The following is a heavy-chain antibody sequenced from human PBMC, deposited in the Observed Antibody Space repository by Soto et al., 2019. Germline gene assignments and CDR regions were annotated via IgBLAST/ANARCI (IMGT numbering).Heavy chain of an antibody. CDR2: ITPMFGKA. V-gene: IGHV1-69*06. CDR1: GGTYGSDT. Sequence: QVQLVQSGAEVKKPGSSAKVSCQASGGTYGSDTISWVRQAPGQGLEWVGGITPMFGKADYAHKFQGRVTITADKSTSTAYMELTSLRSEDTAIYYCARENLNTWIHSYSGMDVWGQGTMVTVSS. CDR3: ARENLNTWIHSYSGMDV. J-gene: IGHJ6*02. D-gene: IGHD1-20*01.